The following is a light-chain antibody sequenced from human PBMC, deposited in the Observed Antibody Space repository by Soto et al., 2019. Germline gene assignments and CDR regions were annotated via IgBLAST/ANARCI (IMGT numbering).Light chain of an antibody. CDR1: QGIINY. Sequence: AIQMTHSLSSLSASVGDRVTISCRSSQGIINYLAWYQQKPGIAPKLLIFAATNLQSGVPSRFSGSGSGTDFTLTISRLQPEDFATYYCLQLYNFSWTFGQGTKVDIK. J-gene: IGKJ1*01. CDR2: AAT. V-gene: IGKV1-6*01. CDR3: LQLYNFSWT.